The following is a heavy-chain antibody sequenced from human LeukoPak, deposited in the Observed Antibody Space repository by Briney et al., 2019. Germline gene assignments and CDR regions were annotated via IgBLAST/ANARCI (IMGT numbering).Heavy chain of an antibody. J-gene: IGHJ4*02. D-gene: IGHD6-19*01. CDR3: ARNSHGYSSGWLQFNFDY. CDR2: INPSGGST. Sequence: ASVKVSCKASGYTFTSYYMHWVRQAPGQGLEWMGIINPSGGSTSYAQKFQGRVTMTRDTSTSTVYMELRSLRSDDTAVYYCARNSHGYSSGWLQFNFDYWGQGTLVTVSS. V-gene: IGHV1-46*01. CDR1: GYTFTSYY.